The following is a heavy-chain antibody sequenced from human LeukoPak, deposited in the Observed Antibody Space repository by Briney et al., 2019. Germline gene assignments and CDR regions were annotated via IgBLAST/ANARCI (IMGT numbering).Heavy chain of an antibody. V-gene: IGHV3-30*02. J-gene: IGHJ4*02. CDR3: AKENTRDGYRHFHY. CDR2: IRYDENTK. Sequence: GGSLRLSCTASGFPFSSYGMQWVRQAPGKGKEREACIRYDENTKYYADSVKGRFTVSRDNSENTLFLQMNSLRAEDTAVYYCAKENTRDGYRHFHYWGQGTLVTVSS. CDR1: GFPFSSYG. D-gene: IGHD5-24*01.